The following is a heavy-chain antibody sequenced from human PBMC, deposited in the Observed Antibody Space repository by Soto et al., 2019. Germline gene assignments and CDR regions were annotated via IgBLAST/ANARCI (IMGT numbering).Heavy chain of an antibody. D-gene: IGHD3-3*01. Sequence: LSLTCTVSGGSISSGGYYWSWIRQHPGKGLEWIGYIYYSGSTYYNPSLKSRVTISVDTSKNQFSLKLSSVTAADTAVYYCARVSVEWLPFDYWGQGTLVTVSS. V-gene: IGHV4-31*03. CDR2: IYYSGST. CDR1: GGSISSGGYY. CDR3: ARVSVEWLPFDY. J-gene: IGHJ4*02.